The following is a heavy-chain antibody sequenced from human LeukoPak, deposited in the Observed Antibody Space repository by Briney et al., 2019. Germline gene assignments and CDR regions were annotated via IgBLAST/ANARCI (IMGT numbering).Heavy chain of an antibody. CDR2: INPNSGGT. Sequence: ASVKVSCKASGYTFTGCYMDWVRQAPGQGLEWMGRINPNSGGTNYAQKFQGRVTMTRGTSISTAYMELSRLRSDDTAVYYCAREDNLGSGSSPIDYWGQGTLVTVSS. CDR3: AREDNLGSGSSPIDY. CDR1: GYTFTGCY. D-gene: IGHD6-19*01. J-gene: IGHJ4*02. V-gene: IGHV1-2*06.